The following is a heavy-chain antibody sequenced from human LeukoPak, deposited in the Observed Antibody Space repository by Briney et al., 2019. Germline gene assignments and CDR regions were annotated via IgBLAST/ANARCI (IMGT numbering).Heavy chain of an antibody. Sequence: SETLSLTCAVSGGSISDYYWSWIRQPPGKTLEWIGYIYHTGNTHYNPSLKSRVTISVDTSKNQFSLKLSSVTAADTAVYYCARVGYDFVGWGQGTLVTVSS. V-gene: IGHV4-59*12. D-gene: IGHD5-12*01. CDR2: IYHTGNT. CDR3: ARVGYDFVG. CDR1: GGSISDYY. J-gene: IGHJ4*02.